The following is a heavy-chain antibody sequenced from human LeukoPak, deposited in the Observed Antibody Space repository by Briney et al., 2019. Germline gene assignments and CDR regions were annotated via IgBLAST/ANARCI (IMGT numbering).Heavy chain of an antibody. Sequence: ASVKVSCKASGGTFSSYAISWVRQAPGQGLEWMGWISAYNGNTNYAQKLQGRVTMTTDTSTSTAYMELRSLRSDDTAVYYCARVVMGYGDYRGAYYYMDVWGKGTTVTVSS. CDR1: GGTFSSYA. CDR3: ARVVMGYGDYRGAYYYMDV. D-gene: IGHD4-17*01. CDR2: ISAYNGNT. V-gene: IGHV1-18*01. J-gene: IGHJ6*03.